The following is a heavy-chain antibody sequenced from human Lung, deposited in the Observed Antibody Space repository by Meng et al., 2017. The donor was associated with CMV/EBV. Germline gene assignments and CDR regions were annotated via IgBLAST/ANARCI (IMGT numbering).Heavy chain of an antibody. CDR2: IKHDGNQA. V-gene: IGHV3-7*01. CDR3: ARILGCESTRCYEGAFDL. CDR1: GFTFSDHW. D-gene: IGHD2-2*01. J-gene: IGHJ3*01. Sequence: GGPLRLXCEDSGFTFSDHWMGWVRQAPGKGLEWVANIKHDGNQAYYVDSLKGRFTISRDNARRALYLHLNSLRVEDTAVYYCARILGCESTRCYEGAFDLWGQGXMVTVSS.